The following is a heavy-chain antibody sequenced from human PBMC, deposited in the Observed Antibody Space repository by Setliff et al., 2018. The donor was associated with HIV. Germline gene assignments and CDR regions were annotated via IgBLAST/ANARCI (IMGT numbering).Heavy chain of an antibody. CDR1: GFTLSTYT. CDR2: ISSNIIYI. CDR3: ARTSTTTGTTLNWFDL. Sequence: LRLSCAASGFTLSTYTMNWVRQAPGKGLEWISSISSNIIYIYYADSVRGRFTISRDNAKNSLYLQMNSLRVEDTAVYYCARTSTTTGTTLNWFDLWGQGTLVTVSS. V-gene: IGHV3-21*01. D-gene: IGHD1-1*01. J-gene: IGHJ5*02.